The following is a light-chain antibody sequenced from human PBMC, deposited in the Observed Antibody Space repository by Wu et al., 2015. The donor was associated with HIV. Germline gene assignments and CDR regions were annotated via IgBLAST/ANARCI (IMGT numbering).Light chain of an antibody. CDR1: RVLVPP. CDR3: QHRHNWPLT. V-gene: IGKV3-11*01. Sequence: SPGEEPPSPAGPVRVLVPPLAWYQXKPGQSPRLLIYNASKRATGIPPRFSGIGSGTDFTLTITSLESEDFALYYCQHRHNWPLTFGGGTKVEIK. CDR2: NAS. J-gene: IGKJ4*01.